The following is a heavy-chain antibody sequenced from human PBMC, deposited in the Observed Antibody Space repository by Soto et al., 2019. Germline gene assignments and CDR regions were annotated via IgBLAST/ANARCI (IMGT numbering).Heavy chain of an antibody. D-gene: IGHD3-16*01. CDR2: FSTSGDPT. V-gene: IGHV3-23*01. CDR3: AKDGVRGGRHDYSDC. J-gene: IGHJ4*02. Sequence: EVQLLESGGGLVQPGGSLSLACEASGFTFSEYAMSWVRQAPGKGLECVSSFSTSGDPTSYADSVRGRFTISRDISKSTLYLQMTSLRADDTAIYYCAKDGVRGGRHDYSDCWGLGTMVTVAS. CDR1: GFTFSEYA.